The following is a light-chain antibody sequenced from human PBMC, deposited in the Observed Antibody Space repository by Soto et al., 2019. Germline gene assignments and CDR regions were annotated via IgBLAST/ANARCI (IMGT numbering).Light chain of an antibody. V-gene: IGLV1-40*01. CDR2: GNS. CDR3: QSYDSSLSYV. Sequence: QSVLTQPPSVSGAPGQRVTISCTESSSNIGAGYDVHWYQQLPGTAPKLLIYGNSNRPSGVPDRFSGSKSGTSASLAITGLQAEDEADYYCQSYDSSLSYVFGTGTKLTV. CDR1: SSNIGAGYD. J-gene: IGLJ1*01.